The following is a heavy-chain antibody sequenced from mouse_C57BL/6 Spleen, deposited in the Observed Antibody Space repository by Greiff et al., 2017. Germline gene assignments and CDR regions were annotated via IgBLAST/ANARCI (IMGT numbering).Heavy chain of an antibody. CDR2: ISYDGSN. Sequence: EVKLMESGPGLVKPSQSLSLTCSVTGYSITSGYYWNWIRQFPGNKLEWMGYISYDGSNNYNPSLKNRISITRDTSKNQFFLKLNSVTTEDTATYYCARDNYGSLYYYAMDYWGQGTSVTVSS. V-gene: IGHV3-6*01. CDR3: ARDNYGSLYYYAMDY. J-gene: IGHJ4*01. CDR1: GYSITSGYY. D-gene: IGHD1-1*01.